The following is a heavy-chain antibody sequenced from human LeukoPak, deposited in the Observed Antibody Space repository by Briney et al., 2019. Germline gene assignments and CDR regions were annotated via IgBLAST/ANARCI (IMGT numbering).Heavy chain of an antibody. CDR3: ANDYGDLYAFDI. D-gene: IGHD4-17*01. Sequence: GGSLRLSCAASGFTSSSYAMSWVRQPPGKGQEWVSAISGSGASTYYADSGKGRFTISRDNSKNTLYLQMNSLRAEDTAVYYCANDYGDLYAFDIWGQGTMVTVSS. CDR1: GFTSSSYA. CDR2: ISGSGAST. J-gene: IGHJ3*02. V-gene: IGHV3-23*01.